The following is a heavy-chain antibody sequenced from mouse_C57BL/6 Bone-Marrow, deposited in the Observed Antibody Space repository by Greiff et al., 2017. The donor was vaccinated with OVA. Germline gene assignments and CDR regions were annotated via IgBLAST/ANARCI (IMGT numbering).Heavy chain of an antibody. Sequence: QVQLQQSGAELVKPGASVKLSCKASGYTFTEYTIHWVKQRSGQGLEWIGWFYPGSGSIKYNEKFKDKATLTADKSSSTVYMELSRLTSEDSAVYFCARHEGGPHYDYDGPWFAYWGQGTLVTVSA. CDR2: FYPGSGSI. D-gene: IGHD2-4*01. CDR3: ARHEGGPHYDYDGPWFAY. J-gene: IGHJ3*01. CDR1: GYTFTEYT. V-gene: IGHV1-62-2*01.